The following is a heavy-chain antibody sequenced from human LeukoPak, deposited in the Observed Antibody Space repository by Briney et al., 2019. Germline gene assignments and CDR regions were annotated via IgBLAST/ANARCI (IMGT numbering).Heavy chain of an antibody. CDR1: GGSFSGYY. J-gene: IGHJ4*02. CDR2: INHSGST. CDR3: ARDSRRDGYNLDY. Sequence: SETLSLTCAVYGGSFSGYYWSWIRQPPGKGLEWIGEINHSGSTNYNPSLKSRVTISRDTSKNEFSLKLSSVTAADTAVYYCARDSRRDGYNLDYWGRGTLVTVSS. D-gene: IGHD5-24*01. V-gene: IGHV4-34*01.